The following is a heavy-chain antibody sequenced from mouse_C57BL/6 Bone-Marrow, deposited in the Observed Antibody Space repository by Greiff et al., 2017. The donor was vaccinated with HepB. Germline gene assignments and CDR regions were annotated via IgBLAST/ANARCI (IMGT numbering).Heavy chain of an antibody. CDR1: GFTFSSYA. Sequence: EVKLVESGGGLVKPGGSLKLSCAASGFTFSSYAMSWVRQTPEKRLEWVATISDGGSYTYYPDNVKGRFTISRDNAKNNRYLQMSHLKSEDTAMYYCASPSYYREAWFVYWGQGTQVTVSA. D-gene: IGHD2-14*01. J-gene: IGHJ3*01. V-gene: IGHV5-4*03. CDR2: ISDGGSYT. CDR3: ASPSYYREAWFVY.